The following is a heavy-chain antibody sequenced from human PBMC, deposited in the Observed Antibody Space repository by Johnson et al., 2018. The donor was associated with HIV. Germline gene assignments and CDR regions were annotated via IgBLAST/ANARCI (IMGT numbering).Heavy chain of an antibody. V-gene: IGHV3-21*04. CDR2: VGGSTSST. CDR3: ARTRDSRGAFDI. J-gene: IGHJ3*02. CDR1: ELTSSSYA. D-gene: IGHD6-13*01. Sequence: EVQVVESGGGLVKPGKSLRLSCVASELTSSSYAMNWVRQPPGEGLEWVSTVGGSTSSTSYADSVKGRFTISRDNAKNSLYLQMNSLRAEDTALYYCARTRDSRGAFDIWGQGTMVTVSS.